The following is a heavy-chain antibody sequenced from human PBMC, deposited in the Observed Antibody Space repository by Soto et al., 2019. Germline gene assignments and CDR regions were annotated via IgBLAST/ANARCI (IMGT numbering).Heavy chain of an antibody. V-gene: IGHV1-69*01. CDR2: IIPIFGTA. CDR3: ARTSLSDYSPPYYYGMDV. D-gene: IGHD5-12*01. CDR1: GGTFSSYA. J-gene: IGHJ6*02. Sequence: QVQLVQSGAEVKKPGSSVKVSCKASGGTFSSYAISWVRQAPGQGREWMGGIIPIFGTANYAQKFQGRVTITADESTSTAYMELSSLRSEDTAVYYCARTSLSDYSPPYYYGMDVWGQGTTVTVSS.